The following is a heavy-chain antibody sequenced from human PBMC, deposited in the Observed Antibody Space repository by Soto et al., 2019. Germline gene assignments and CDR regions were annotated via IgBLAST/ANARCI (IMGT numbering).Heavy chain of an antibody. D-gene: IGHD6-19*01. CDR2: IYHSGST. CDR1: GGSISSSNW. J-gene: IGHJ6*02. Sequence: SETLCVTCAVSGGSISSSNWWSWVRQPPGKGLEWIGEIYHSGSTNYNPSLKSRVTISVDKSKNQFSLKLSSVTAADTAVYYCARAQGGGLVGYYHHYGISVRGQRTTVIVSS. CDR3: ARAQGGGLVGYYHHYGISV. V-gene: IGHV4-4*02.